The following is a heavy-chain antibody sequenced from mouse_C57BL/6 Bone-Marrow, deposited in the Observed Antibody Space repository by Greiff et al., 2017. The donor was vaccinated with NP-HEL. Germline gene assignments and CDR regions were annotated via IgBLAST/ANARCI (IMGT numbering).Heavy chain of an antibody. V-gene: IGHV1-15*01. CDR3: TRPVVGY. CDR2: IDPETGGT. Sequence: VKLQESGAELVRPGASVTLSCKASGYTFTAYEMHWVKQTPVHGLEWIGAIDPETGGTAYNQKFKGKAILTADKSSSTAYMELRSLTSEDSAVYYCTRPVVGYWGQGTTLTVSS. J-gene: IGHJ2*01. CDR1: GYTFTAYE. D-gene: IGHD1-1*01.